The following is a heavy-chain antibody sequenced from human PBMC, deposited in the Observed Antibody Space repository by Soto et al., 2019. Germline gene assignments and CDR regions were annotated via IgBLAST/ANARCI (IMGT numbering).Heavy chain of an antibody. J-gene: IGHJ4*02. V-gene: IGHV3-30-3*01. D-gene: IGHD1-26*01. CDR3: ARAAEVSGSYYSLGY. CDR1: GFSFNSYA. Sequence: QVQLVESGGGVVQPGRSLSLSCVASGFSFNSYAMDWVRQAPGKGPEWVAFISYDGNSKYYADSVRGRFTISRDNSKNTLYLEMNSLRVEDTAVYYCARAAEVSGSYYSLGYWGQGTLVTVSS. CDR2: ISYDGNSK.